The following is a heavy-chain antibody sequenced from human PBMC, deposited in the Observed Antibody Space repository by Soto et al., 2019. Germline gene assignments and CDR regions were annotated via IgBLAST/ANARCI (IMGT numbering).Heavy chain of an antibody. J-gene: IGHJ4*02. D-gene: IGHD3-16*01. Sequence: GSLRLSCAASGFLFSSYSMNWVRQAPGKGLEWVASIRATSGDTYYAESVKGRFTISRDNAKNSLFLQMNSLRAEDTAVYYCASLFSYAAYWGQGTLVTVSS. CDR1: GFLFSSYS. CDR2: IRATSGDT. CDR3: ASLFSYAAY. V-gene: IGHV3-21*01.